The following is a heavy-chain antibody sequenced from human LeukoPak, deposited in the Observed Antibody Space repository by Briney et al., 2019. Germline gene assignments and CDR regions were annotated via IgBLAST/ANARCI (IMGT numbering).Heavy chain of an antibody. D-gene: IGHD5-18*01. CDR3: ARREMAMVPY. Sequence: PGGFLRLSCAASGFTFSSYAMSWVRQAPGEGLEWVSAISGSGGGTYYADSVKGRFTISRDNSKNTLYLQMNSLRAEDTAVYYCARREMAMVPYWGQGTLVTVSS. V-gene: IGHV3-23*01. CDR1: GFTFSSYA. J-gene: IGHJ4*02. CDR2: ISGSGGGT.